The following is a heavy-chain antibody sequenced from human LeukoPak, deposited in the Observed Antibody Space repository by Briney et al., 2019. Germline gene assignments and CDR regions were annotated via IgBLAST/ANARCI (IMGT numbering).Heavy chain of an antibody. Sequence: GGSLRLSCAASGFNVSNNYMSWVRQAPGKGLERVSVIYRGGSTYYADSVKGRFTMSRDNSKNTVYLQMDSLRAEDTALYYCARDRGAAAGNWGQGTLVTVSS. CDR1: GFNVSNNY. V-gene: IGHV3-53*01. D-gene: IGHD6-13*01. J-gene: IGHJ4*02. CDR2: IYRGGST. CDR3: ARDRGAAAGN.